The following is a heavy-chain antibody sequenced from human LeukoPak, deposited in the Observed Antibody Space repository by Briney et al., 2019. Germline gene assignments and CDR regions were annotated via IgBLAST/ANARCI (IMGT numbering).Heavy chain of an antibody. CDR2: IYSGGST. CDR3: ARAGGNAPRLLDY. D-gene: IGHD4-23*01. J-gene: IGHJ4*02. Sequence: GSLRLSCTASGIIVSSNYMSWVRQAPGQGLEWVSAIYSGGSTEYADSVKGRFTISRDNSKNTLNLQMNSLRAGDTAVYYCARAGGNAPRLLDYWGQGTLVTVSS. V-gene: IGHV3-66*02. CDR1: GIIVSSNY.